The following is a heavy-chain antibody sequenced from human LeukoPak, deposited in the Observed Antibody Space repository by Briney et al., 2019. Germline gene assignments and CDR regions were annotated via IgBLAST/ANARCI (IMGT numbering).Heavy chain of an antibody. CDR3: ARGRRWIAVATTNWRALDI. CDR1: GGSLSGYY. V-gene: IGHV4-34*01. D-gene: IGHD6-19*01. CDR2: VNQGGST. Sequence: SETLSLTCAVYGGSLSGYYWSWIRQPPGKGLEWIGEVNQGGSTNYNPSLKSRVTISVDTSKNQFSLNLHSLTAADTAVYYCARGRRWIAVATTNWRALDIWGQGTMVTVFS. J-gene: IGHJ3*02.